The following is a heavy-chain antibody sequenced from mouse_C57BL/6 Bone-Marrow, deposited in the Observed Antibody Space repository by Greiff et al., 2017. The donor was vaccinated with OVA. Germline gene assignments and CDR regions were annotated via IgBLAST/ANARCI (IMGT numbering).Heavy chain of an antibody. D-gene: IGHD2-2*01. Sequence: QVQLQQPGAELVMPGASVKLSCKASGYTFTSYWMHWVKQRPGQGLEWIGEIDPSDSYTNYNQKFKGKSTLTVDKSSSTAYMQLSSLTSEDSAVYYCARGKGYDYYAMDYWGQGTSVTVSS. CDR2: IDPSDSYT. CDR1: GYTFTSYW. V-gene: IGHV1-69*01. CDR3: ARGKGYDYYAMDY. J-gene: IGHJ4*01.